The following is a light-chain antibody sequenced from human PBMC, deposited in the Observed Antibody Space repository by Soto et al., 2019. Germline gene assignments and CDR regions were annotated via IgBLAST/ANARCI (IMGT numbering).Light chain of an antibody. CDR3: QQYNSYSPTWT. CDR1: QSISSW. CDR2: KAS. V-gene: IGKV1-5*03. J-gene: IGKJ1*01. Sequence: DIQMTQSPSTLSASVGDRVTITCRASQSISSWLAWYQQKPGKAPKLLIYKASSLESGVPSRFSGSGSGTEFTLTISSLQPDDFATYYCQQYNSYSPTWTFGQGTKVESK.